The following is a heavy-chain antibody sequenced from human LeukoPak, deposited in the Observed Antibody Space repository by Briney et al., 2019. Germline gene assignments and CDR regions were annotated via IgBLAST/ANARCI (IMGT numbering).Heavy chain of an antibody. D-gene: IGHD5-24*01. CDR3: ARGRDGYNDY. J-gene: IGHJ4*02. CDR1: GFTFSSYA. Sequence: GGSLRLSCAASGFTFSSYAMHWVRQAPGKGLEWVAVISYDGSNKYYADSVKGRFTISRDNSKNTLYLQMNSLRAEDTAVYYCARGRDGYNDYWGQGTLVTVPS. V-gene: IGHV3-30-3*01. CDR2: ISYDGSNK.